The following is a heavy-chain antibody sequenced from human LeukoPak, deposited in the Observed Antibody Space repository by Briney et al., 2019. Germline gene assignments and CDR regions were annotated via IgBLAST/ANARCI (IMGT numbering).Heavy chain of an antibody. V-gene: IGHV3-74*03. J-gene: IGHJ4*02. CDR2: VKRDGSDK. CDR3: VRGWGDRMWAYYFDF. Sequence: GGSLRLSCAASGLVNSYWMHWVRQVPGKGLVWISGVKRDGSDKTYADTVKGRFTISRDNAKDTLFRKVNSVRVEDTAVYYGVRGWGDRMWAYYFDFWGQGALVTVSS. CDR1: GLVNSYW. D-gene: IGHD3-16*01.